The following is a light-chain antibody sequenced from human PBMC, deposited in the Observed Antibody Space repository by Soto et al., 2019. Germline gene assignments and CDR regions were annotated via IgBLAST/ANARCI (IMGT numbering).Light chain of an antibody. Sequence: DIQMTQSPSTVSASVGDRVTITCRASQNINTWLAWYQQKPGEAPRLLIYKASTLEIGVPSRFSGSGSGTEFTLTISSLQPDDVATYYCQQYNEYSWTFGQGTKVDI. J-gene: IGKJ1*01. V-gene: IGKV1-5*03. CDR3: QQYNEYSWT. CDR1: QNINTW. CDR2: KAS.